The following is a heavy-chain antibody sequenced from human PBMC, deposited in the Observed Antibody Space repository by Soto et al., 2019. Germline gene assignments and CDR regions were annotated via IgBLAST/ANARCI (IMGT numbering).Heavy chain of an antibody. Sequence: SETLSLTCSISGGSISGYHWNWIRQTPGKGVEWIGYFHNSGNPKYSSSHKSRVTINPDPSKNQLSLQLNSVTPGDTAVYYCVRLIGNSWLDSWGQGTLVTVSS. CDR2: FHNSGNP. CDR1: GGSISGYH. J-gene: IGHJ5*01. D-gene: IGHD2-8*01. V-gene: IGHV4-4*08. CDR3: VRLIGNSWLDS.